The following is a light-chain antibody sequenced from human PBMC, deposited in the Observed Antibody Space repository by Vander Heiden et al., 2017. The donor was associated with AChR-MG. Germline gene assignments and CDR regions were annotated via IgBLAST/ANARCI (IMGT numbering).Light chain of an antibody. V-gene: IGLV2-23*02. CDR2: EVT. Sequence: QSDLTQPASVSGFPGQSITIHCTGSSSDVGSYDLVSWYQQHPGRAPKVIIYEVTERPSGVSNRFSGSKSGNVASLTISGLQDEDEGYYYCCSYTDLRTLFGGGTKVTVL. CDR1: SSDVGSYDL. J-gene: IGLJ3*02. CDR3: CSYTDLRTL.